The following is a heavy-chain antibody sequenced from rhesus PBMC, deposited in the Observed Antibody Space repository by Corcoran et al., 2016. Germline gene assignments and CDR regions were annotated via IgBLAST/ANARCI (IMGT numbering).Heavy chain of an antibody. J-gene: IGHJ4*01. Sequence: QVQLVQSGAEVKKPGSSVKVSCTASGYTFPDYYMHWVRQPPGQGREWMGEINPKTGGTNYAHKFQGRVTMTRDTSTSTAYMELSSLRSEDTAVYYCESRDIAAGRDYWGQGVLVTVSS. CDR2: INPKTGGT. D-gene: IGHD6-13*01. CDR3: ESRDIAAGRDY. CDR1: GYTFPDYY. V-gene: IGHV1-138*01.